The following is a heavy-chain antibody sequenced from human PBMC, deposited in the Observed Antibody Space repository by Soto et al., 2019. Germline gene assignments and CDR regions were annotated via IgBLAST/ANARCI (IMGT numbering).Heavy chain of an antibody. V-gene: IGHV3-33*01. Sequence: QVQLVESGGGVVQPGRSLRLSCAASGFTFSSYGMHWVRQAPGKGLEWVAVLWYDGSNKYYADSVKGRFTISRDNSKNTLYLQMNSLRAEDTAVYYCAREKVYYDFWSGYSKDAFDIWGQGTMVTVS. CDR1: GFTFSSYG. CDR2: LWYDGSNK. CDR3: AREKVYYDFWSGYSKDAFDI. D-gene: IGHD3-3*01. J-gene: IGHJ3*02.